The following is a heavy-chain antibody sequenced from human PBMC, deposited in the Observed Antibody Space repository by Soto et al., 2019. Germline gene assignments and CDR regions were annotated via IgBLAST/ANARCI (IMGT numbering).Heavy chain of an antibody. D-gene: IGHD3-3*01. J-gene: IGHJ4*02. Sequence: SETLSLTCSVSGGSLSSYYWNWIRQPAGKGLEWIGRIFPSGSANYNPSLKSRVTMSVDTSKNQFSLKVSSVTAADTALYYCARDGGTETTSYFDYRGQGTLVTVSS. CDR2: IFPSGSA. CDR1: GGSLSSYY. V-gene: IGHV4-4*07. CDR3: ARDGGTETTSYFDY.